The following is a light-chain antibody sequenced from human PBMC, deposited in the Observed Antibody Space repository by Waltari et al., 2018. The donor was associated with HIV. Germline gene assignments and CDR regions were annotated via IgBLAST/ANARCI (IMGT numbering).Light chain of an antibody. CDR2: DAS. Sequence: EVVLTQSPSTLSVSLGKGASLSCRASQTVNNNLAWYQQRPGQAPRLLIYDASRRATAIPDRFSGSGSGTEFNLTISSLQSEDLALYVCQQYKKWPETFGLGTKVEIK. J-gene: IGKJ1*01. CDR1: QTVNNN. CDR3: QQYKKWPET. V-gene: IGKV3D-15*01.